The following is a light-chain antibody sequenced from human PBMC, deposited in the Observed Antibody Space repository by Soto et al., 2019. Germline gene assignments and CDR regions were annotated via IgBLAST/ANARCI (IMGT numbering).Light chain of an antibody. V-gene: IGLV1-40*01. CDR1: SSNIGAGYD. Sequence: QSVLTQPPSVSGAPGQRVTVSCTGSSSNIGAGYDVHWYQQLPGTAPKLLIYGNNNRPSGVPDRFSGSKSGTSASLAITGLRAEDEAYYYCQSYDNTMSGPVVFGGGTKLTVL. CDR2: GNN. CDR3: QSYDNTMSGPVV. J-gene: IGLJ2*01.